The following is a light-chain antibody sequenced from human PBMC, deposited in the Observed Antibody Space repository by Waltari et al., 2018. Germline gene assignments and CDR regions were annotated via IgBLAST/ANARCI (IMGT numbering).Light chain of an antibody. J-gene: IGLJ3*02. CDR1: SGYSSNI. V-gene: IGLV4-69*01. CDR2: INSDGSH. Sequence: QLVLTQSPSASASLGASVKLTCTLSSGYSSNIVAWHQQQPEKGPRYLMKINSDGSHNKGDEIPDRFSGSRAGAERYLTIASVQPEDEADYYCQAGGHGSWVFGGGTTLTVL. CDR3: QAGGHGSWV.